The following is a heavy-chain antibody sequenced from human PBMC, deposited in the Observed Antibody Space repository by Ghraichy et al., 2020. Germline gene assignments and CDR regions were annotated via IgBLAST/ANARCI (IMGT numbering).Heavy chain of an antibody. J-gene: IGHJ4*02. D-gene: IGHD3-22*01. CDR3: AKDGEGTMIVVVTYDY. Sequence: GGSLRLSCAASGFTFSSYAMSLVRQAPGKGLEWVSAISGSGGSTYYADSVKCRFTISRDNSKNTLYLQMNSLRAEDTAVYYCAKDGEGTMIVVVTYDYWGQGTLVTVSS. CDR2: ISGSGGST. V-gene: IGHV3-23*01. CDR1: GFTFSSYA.